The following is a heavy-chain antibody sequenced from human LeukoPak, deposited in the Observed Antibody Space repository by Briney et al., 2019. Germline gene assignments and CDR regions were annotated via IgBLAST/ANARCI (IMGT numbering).Heavy chain of an antibody. CDR1: VYTFTDYY. J-gene: IGHJ4*02. CDR3: ARANFLYCSSTTCLFDY. D-gene: IGHD2-2*01. CDR2: INPNDGDT. Sequence: GASVKVSCKASVYTFTDYYMHWVPQAPGQGFEWMGWINPNDGDTNYAQKFRGRVTMTRDTSISTAHMEVSRLRSDDTAVYYCARANFLYCSSTTCLFDYWGQGTLVTVSS. V-gene: IGHV1-2*02.